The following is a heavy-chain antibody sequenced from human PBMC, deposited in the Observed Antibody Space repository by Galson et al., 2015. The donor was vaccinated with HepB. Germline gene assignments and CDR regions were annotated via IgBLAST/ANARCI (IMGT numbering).Heavy chain of an antibody. Sequence: SLRLSCAASGFTFSTYSMNWVRQAPGKGLEWVSSISGSDNYILYADSVKGRLTISRDNAKYLTYLQMNSLRAEDTAVYYCARGHSGGPLDLWGQGTLVTVSS. J-gene: IGHJ5*02. CDR2: ISGSDNYI. CDR1: GFTFSTYS. D-gene: IGHD2-21*01. V-gene: IGHV3-21*06. CDR3: ARGHSGGPLDL.